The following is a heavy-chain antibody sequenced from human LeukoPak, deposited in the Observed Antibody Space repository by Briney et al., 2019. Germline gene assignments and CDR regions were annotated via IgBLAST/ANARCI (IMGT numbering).Heavy chain of an antibody. V-gene: IGHV3-21*01. Sequence: PGGSLRLSCAASGFTFSTYAASWVRQAPGKGLEWVSSITSGGDYIYYADSVKGRFTTSRDNAKNSLSLQLNSLRVEDTAVYYCARGHYDVLAASYKWTPDYWGQGTLVTVYS. D-gene: IGHD3-9*01. CDR2: ITSGGDYI. CDR1: GFTFSTYA. CDR3: ARGHYDVLAASYKWTPDY. J-gene: IGHJ4*02.